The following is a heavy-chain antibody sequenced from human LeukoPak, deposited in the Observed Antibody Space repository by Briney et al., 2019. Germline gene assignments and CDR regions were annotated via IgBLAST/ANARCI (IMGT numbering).Heavy chain of an antibody. D-gene: IGHD1-26*01. CDR2: ISSSSSTI. V-gene: IGHV3-48*01. CDR1: GFSFSSYC. J-gene: IGHJ4*02. Sequence: WGALRLSCAASGFSFSSYCKNWVRQAPGEGVEGVSYISSSSSTIYYADSVKGRFTISRDNSKNTMYLQMNSLRAEDTAVYFCAREIKVGLPLDCWGQGTLVTVPS. CDR3: AREIKVGLPLDC.